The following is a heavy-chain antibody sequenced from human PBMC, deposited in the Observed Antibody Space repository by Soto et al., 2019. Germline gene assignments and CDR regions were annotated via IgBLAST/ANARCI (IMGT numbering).Heavy chain of an antibody. CDR2: IIPIIGII. CDR1: GGTFSTYT. J-gene: IGHJ4*02. V-gene: IGHV1-69*08. D-gene: IGHD4-17*01. CDR3: AGDPYSDYNVNHAASYP. Sequence: QVQLVQSGAEVKKPGSSVKVSCKASGGTFSTYTITWVRQAPGQGLEWMGRIIPIIGIINYAQKFQGRVSISTDKFTGTDYMELTALRSDDTAVYYCAGDPYSDYNVNHAASYPWGQGTLVTVSS.